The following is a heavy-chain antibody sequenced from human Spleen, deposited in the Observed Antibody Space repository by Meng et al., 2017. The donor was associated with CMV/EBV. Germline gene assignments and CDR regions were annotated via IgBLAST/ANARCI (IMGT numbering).Heavy chain of an antibody. CDR1: GGSISSYY. D-gene: IGHD2-15*01. J-gene: IGHJ4*02. CDR2: IYTSGST. V-gene: IGHV4-4*07. Sequence: QVRLQQSGPGLVKPSETLSLTCTVCGGSISSYYWSWIRQPAGKGLEWIGRIYTSGSTNYNPSLKSRVTMSVDTSKNQFSLKLSSVTAADTAVYYCARAPTYCSGGSCYPYFDYWGQGTLVTVSS. CDR3: ARAPTYCSGGSCYPYFDY.